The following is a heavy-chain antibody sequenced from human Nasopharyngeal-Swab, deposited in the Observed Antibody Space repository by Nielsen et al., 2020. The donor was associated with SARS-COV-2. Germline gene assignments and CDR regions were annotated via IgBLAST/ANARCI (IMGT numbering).Heavy chain of an antibody. CDR1: GFPFSTSF. CDR3: AKVARSVYNYMDV. CDR2: ISTSGDTT. D-gene: IGHD3-3*01. Sequence: GESLKISCAASGFPFSTSFITWVRQAPGKGLDWVSLISTSGDTTFYTNSVEGRFTISRDNSRNTLFLQMSSLRAEDTAVYYCAKVARSVYNYMDVWGKGTTVTVSS. V-gene: IGHV3-23*01. J-gene: IGHJ6*03.